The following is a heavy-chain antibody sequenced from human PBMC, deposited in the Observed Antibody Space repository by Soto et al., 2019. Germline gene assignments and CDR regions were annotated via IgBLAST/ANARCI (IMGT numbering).Heavy chain of an antibody. J-gene: IGHJ6*02. CDR2: IYHSGST. V-gene: IGHV4-4*02. CDR3: ARDPRDYYYDSSGYYHYGLDV. Sequence: PSETLSLTCAVSGGSISSSNWWSWVRQPPGKGLEWIGEIYHSGSTNYNPSLKSRVTISVDKSKNQFSLKLSSVTAADTAVYYCARDPRDYYYDSSGYYHYGLDVWGQGTTVT. D-gene: IGHD3-22*01. CDR1: GGSISSSNW.